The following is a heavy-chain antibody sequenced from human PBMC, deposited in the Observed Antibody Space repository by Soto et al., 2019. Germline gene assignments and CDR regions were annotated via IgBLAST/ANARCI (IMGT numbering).Heavy chain of an antibody. CDR3: ARGGRYCSGGSCYSDPYY. D-gene: IGHD2-15*01. V-gene: IGHV3-21*01. J-gene: IGHJ4*02. CDR2: ISSSSSYI. CDR1: GFTFSSYS. Sequence: PGGSLRLSCAASGFTFSSYSMNWVRQAPGKGLEWVSSISSSSSYIYYADSVKGRFTISRDNAKNSLYLQMNSLRAEDTAVYYCARGGRYCSGGSCYSDPYYWGQGTLVTVSS.